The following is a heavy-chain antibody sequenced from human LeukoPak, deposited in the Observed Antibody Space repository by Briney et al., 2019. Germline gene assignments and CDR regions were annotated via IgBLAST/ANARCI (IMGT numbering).Heavy chain of an antibody. J-gene: IGHJ3*02. Sequence: SETLSLTCTVSGGSISSYFWTWIRQPAGRGLEWIGHIYSSGSFKYNPSLKSRVTMSIDTSKNQLSLKLNSVTAADTAVYYCARSGGSSSGSLGLWYSDIWGQGTMVTVSP. CDR3: ARSGGSSSGSLGLWYSDI. CDR2: IYSSGSF. V-gene: IGHV4-4*07. CDR1: GGSISSYF. D-gene: IGHD6-19*01.